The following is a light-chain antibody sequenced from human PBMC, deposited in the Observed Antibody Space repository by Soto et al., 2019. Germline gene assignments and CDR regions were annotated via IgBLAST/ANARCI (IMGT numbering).Light chain of an antibody. Sequence: EIVMTQSLATLSVSPGERATLSCRASQSVSSNLAWYQQKPGQAPRLLIYGASTRATGIPARFSGSGSGTEFTLTIRSLQSEDFAVYYCQQYNNWPPYTFGQGTKLEIK. V-gene: IGKV3-15*01. CDR2: GAS. CDR3: QQYNNWPPYT. J-gene: IGKJ2*01. CDR1: QSVSSN.